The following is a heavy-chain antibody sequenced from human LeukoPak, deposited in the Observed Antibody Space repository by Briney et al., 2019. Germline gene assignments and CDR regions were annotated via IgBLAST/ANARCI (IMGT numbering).Heavy chain of an antibody. J-gene: IGHJ5*02. D-gene: IGHD5-18*01. CDR3: AREPGGTAMVTGWFDP. CDR2: IIPIFGTA. V-gene: IGHV1-69*01. Sequence: SVKVSCKASGGTFSSYATSWVRQAPGQGLEWMGGIIPIFGTANYAQKFQGRVTITADESTSTAYMELSSLRSEDTAVYYCAREPGGTAMVTGWFDPWGQGTLVTVSS. CDR1: GGTFSSYA.